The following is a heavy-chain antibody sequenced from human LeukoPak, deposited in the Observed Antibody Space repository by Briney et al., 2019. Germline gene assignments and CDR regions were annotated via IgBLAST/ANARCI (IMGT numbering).Heavy chain of an antibody. CDR2: IYTSGRT. CDR1: GGSISYYY. D-gene: IGHD3-10*01. J-gene: IGHJ6*03. CDR3: GRVATMVRGVNYYYYYMDV. V-gene: IGHV4-4*07. Sequence: PSETLSLTCTVSGGSISYYYWNWIRQPAGKGLEWIGRIYTSGRTYYNPSLKSRVTISVDTSKNQFSLKLSSVTAADAAVYYCGRVATMVRGVNYYYYYMDVWGKGTTVTVSS.